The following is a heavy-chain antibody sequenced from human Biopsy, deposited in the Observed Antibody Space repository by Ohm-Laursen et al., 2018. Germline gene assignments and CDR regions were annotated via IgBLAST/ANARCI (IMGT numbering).Heavy chain of an antibody. CDR1: GFTFSDYY. CDR2: ITNTGRTV. V-gene: IGHV3-11*01. CDR3: VKDRRQYNYGYFPDGFDY. J-gene: IGHJ4*02. D-gene: IGHD5-18*01. Sequence: SLRLSCAASGFTFSDYYMNWIRQAPGKGLEWVSFITNTGRTVYADSVKGRFTISRDNADNLLHLQMKSLRAEDTAAYFCVKDRRQYNYGYFPDGFDYWGLGTRVTVSS.